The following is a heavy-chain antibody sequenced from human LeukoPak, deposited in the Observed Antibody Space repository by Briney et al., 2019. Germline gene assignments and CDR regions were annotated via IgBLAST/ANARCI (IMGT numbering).Heavy chain of an antibody. V-gene: IGHV3-64*01. CDR2: ISSDGGST. CDR1: GFTFSMYA. Sequence: GSLRLSCAASGFTFSMYAMHWVRQAPGKGLEYVSAISSDGGSTYYANSVKGRFTISRDNSKNTLYLQMGSLRAEDMAVYYCVNYGMDVWGQGTTVTVSS. CDR3: VNYGMDV. J-gene: IGHJ6*02.